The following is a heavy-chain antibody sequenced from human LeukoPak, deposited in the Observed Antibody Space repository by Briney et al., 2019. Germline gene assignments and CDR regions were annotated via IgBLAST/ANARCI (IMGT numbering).Heavy chain of an antibody. CDR3: ARAGDYGDYVDYFDY. CDR1: GGSISSYY. D-gene: IGHD4-17*01. Sequence: SETLSLTCTVCGGSISSYYWSWIRQPPGKGLEWIGYIYYSGSTNYNPSLKSRVTISVDTSRNQFSLELSSVTAADTAVYYCARAGDYGDYVDYFDYWGQGTLVTVS. CDR2: IYYSGST. V-gene: IGHV4-59*01. J-gene: IGHJ4*02.